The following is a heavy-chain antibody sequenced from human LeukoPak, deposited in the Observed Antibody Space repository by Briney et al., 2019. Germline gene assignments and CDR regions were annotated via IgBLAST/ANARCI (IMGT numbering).Heavy chain of an antibody. CDR1: GFTFSSYA. Sequence: GGSLRLSCAASGFTFSSYAMHWVRQAPGKGLERVAVISYDGSNRYYADSVKGRFTISRDNSKNTLYLQMNSLRAEDTAVYYCARGKWELPFDYWGQGTLDTVSS. V-gene: IGHV3-30-3*01. CDR3: ARGKWELPFDY. J-gene: IGHJ4*02. D-gene: IGHD1-26*01. CDR2: ISYDGSNR.